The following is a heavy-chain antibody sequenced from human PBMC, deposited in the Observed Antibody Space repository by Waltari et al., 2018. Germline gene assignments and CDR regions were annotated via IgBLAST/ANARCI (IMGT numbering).Heavy chain of an antibody. Sequence: QVQVQQWGAGLVKPSETLSLTCAVYGGSFSGYYWSCLRQPPGKALEWIGEIKQSGLTNYNPSVKSRATMSLDTSKNQFSLKLSSLTAADTAVYYCAGGTASAWELGHSWGQGTLVTVSS. V-gene: IGHV4-34*02. D-gene: IGHD1-26*01. J-gene: IGHJ4*02. CDR2: IKQSGLT. CDR3: AGGTASAWELGHS. CDR1: GGSFSGYY.